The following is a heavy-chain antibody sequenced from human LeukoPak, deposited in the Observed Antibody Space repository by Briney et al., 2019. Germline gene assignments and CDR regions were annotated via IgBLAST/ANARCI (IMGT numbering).Heavy chain of an antibody. CDR3: ARDLDNYSGSGSYYNGDPLFQH. Sequence: ASVEVSCKASGYTFTGFCIHWVRQAPGQGLEWMGWFNPNSGGTNYAQNFQGRVTMTRDTSISTGYMELSRLRSDDTAVYYCARDLDNYSGSGSYYNGDPLFQHWGQGTLVTVSS. CDR2: FNPNSGGT. J-gene: IGHJ1*01. D-gene: IGHD3-10*01. CDR1: GYTFTGFC. V-gene: IGHV1-2*02.